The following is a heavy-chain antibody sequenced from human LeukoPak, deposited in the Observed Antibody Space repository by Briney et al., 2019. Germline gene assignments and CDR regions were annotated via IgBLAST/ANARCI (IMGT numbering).Heavy chain of an antibody. J-gene: IGHJ4*02. Sequence: SETLSLTCAVYGGSFSGYYWSWIRQPPGKGLEWIGYIYYSGSTNYNPSLKSRVTISVDTSKNQFSLKLSSVTAADTAVYYCARDEGLLWGQGTLVTVSS. V-gene: IGHV4-59*01. CDR3: ARDEGLL. CDR1: GGSFSGYY. D-gene: IGHD2-21*01. CDR2: IYYSGST.